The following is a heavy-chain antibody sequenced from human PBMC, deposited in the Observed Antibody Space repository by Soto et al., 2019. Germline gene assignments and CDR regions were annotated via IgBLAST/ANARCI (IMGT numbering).Heavy chain of an antibody. V-gene: IGHV1-2*04. Sequence: ASVKVSCKASGYTFTGYYMHWVRQAPGQGLEWMGWINPNSGGTNYAQKFQGWVTMTRDTSISTAYMELSRLRSDDTAVYYCARDLGGSYQLNWFDPWGQGTLVTVSS. CDR2: INPNSGGT. CDR1: GYTFTGYY. J-gene: IGHJ5*02. D-gene: IGHD1-26*01. CDR3: ARDLGGSYQLNWFDP.